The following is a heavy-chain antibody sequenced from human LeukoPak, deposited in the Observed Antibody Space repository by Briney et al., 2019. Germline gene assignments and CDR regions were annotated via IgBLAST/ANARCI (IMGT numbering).Heavy chain of an antibody. CDR1: GFTFSSYG. Sequence: GRSLRLSCAASGFTFSSYGMHWVRQAPGKGLEWVAVIWYDGSNKYYADSVKGRFTISRDNSKNTLYLQMNSLRAEDTAVYYCANLRLTDYFDYWGQGTLVTVSS. D-gene: IGHD5/OR15-5a*01. CDR2: IWYDGSNK. V-gene: IGHV3-33*06. CDR3: ANLRLTDYFDY. J-gene: IGHJ4*02.